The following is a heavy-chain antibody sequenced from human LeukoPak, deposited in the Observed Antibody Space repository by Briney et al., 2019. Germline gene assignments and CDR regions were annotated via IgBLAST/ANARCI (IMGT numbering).Heavy chain of an antibody. D-gene: IGHD3-22*01. CDR1: GGSFSSYY. V-gene: IGHV4-59*01. J-gene: IGHJ4*02. CDR3: ARGAPPPYYYDSSGYYYDY. Sequence: PSETLSLTCVVYGGSFSSYYWSWIRQPPGKGLEWIGYIYYSGSTNYNPSLKSRVTISVDTSKNQFSLKLSSVTAADTAVYYCARGAPPPYYYDSSGYYYDYWGQGTLVTVSS. CDR2: IYYSGST.